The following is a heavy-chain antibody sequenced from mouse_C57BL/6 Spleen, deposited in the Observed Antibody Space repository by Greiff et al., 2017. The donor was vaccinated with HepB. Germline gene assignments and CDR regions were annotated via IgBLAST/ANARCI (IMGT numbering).Heavy chain of an antibody. D-gene: IGHD2-3*01. CDR2: IYPGDGDT. Sequence: VQGVESGPELVKPGASVKISCKASGYAFSSSWMNWVKQRPGKGLEWIGRIYPGDGDTNYNGKFKGKATLTADKSSSTAYMQLSSLTSEDSAVYFCAREGYYAYFDYWGQGTTLTVSS. CDR1: GYAFSSSW. V-gene: IGHV1-82*01. CDR3: AREGYYAYFDY. J-gene: IGHJ2*01.